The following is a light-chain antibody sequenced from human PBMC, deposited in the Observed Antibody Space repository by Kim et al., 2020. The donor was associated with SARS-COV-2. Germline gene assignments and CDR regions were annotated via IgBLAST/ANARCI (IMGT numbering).Light chain of an antibody. CDR3: SSHTSTSTWV. V-gene: IGLV2-14*04. CDR1: SSDVGGYND. Sequence: GQSITIACTGTSSDVGGYNDVSWYQQHPGKAPKLMIYDVTVRPSGVSYRFSGSKSGNTASLTISGLQAEDEADYYCSSHTSTSTWVFGGGTQLTVL. J-gene: IGLJ3*02. CDR2: DVT.